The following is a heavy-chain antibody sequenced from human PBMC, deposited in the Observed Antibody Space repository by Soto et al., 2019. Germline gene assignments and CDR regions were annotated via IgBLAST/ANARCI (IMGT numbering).Heavy chain of an antibody. D-gene: IGHD6-13*01. Sequence: GGSLRLSCAASGFTFSSYSMNWVRQAPGKGLEWVSSISSSSSYIYYADSVKGRFTISRDNAKNSLYLQMNSLRAEDTAVYYCARDSVYSSSWFDPWGQGTLVTVSS. CDR1: GFTFSSYS. CDR2: ISSSSSYI. V-gene: IGHV3-21*01. CDR3: ARDSVYSSSWFDP. J-gene: IGHJ5*02.